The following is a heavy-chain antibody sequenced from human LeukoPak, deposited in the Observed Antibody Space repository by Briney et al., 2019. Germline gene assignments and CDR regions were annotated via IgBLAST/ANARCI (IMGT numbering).Heavy chain of an antibody. V-gene: IGHV3-66*02. D-gene: IGHD3-22*01. CDR3: ARGHYYDSSGLDY. CDR2: IDSGGRT. Sequence: GGSLRLSCAASGFTVSSNYMNWVRQAPEKGLEWVSVIDSGGRTFYADSVKGRFTISRDNSKNTLYLQMNSLRAEDTAVYYCARGHYYDSSGLDYWGQGTLVTVSS. J-gene: IGHJ4*02. CDR1: GFTVSSNY.